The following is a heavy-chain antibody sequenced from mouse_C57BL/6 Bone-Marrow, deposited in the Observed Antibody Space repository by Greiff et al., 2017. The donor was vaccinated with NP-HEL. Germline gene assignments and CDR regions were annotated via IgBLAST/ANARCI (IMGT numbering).Heavy chain of an antibody. D-gene: IGHD1-1*01. J-gene: IGHJ2*01. Sequence: EVQLQESGGGLVKPGGSLKLSCAASGFTFSSYAMSWVRQTPEKRLEWVATISDGGSYTYYPDNVKGRFTISRDNAKNNLYLQMSHLKSEDTAMYYCARSGIITLDYWGQGTTLTVSS. CDR3: ARSGIITLDY. V-gene: IGHV5-4*01. CDR1: GFTFSSYA. CDR2: ISDGGSYT.